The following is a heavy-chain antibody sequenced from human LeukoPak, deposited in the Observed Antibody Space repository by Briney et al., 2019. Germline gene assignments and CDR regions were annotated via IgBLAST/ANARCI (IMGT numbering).Heavy chain of an antibody. D-gene: IGHD2-2*01. CDR1: GYTFANYG. Sequence: ASVKVSCKASGYTFANYGINWVRQAPGQGLEWMGWISLANGNAGYAQRVQGRVTLTTDTSTSTAYMELRSLRSDDTAVYYCGRAPYVRPYQLDYWGQGTLVSISS. V-gene: IGHV1-18*01. CDR2: ISLANGNA. J-gene: IGHJ4*02. CDR3: GRAPYVRPYQLDY.